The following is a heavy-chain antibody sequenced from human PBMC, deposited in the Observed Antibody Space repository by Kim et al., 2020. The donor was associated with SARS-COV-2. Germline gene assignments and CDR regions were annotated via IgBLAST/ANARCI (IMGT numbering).Heavy chain of an antibody. CDR3: ARRSADRILEDYFDY. J-gene: IGHJ4*02. D-gene: IGHD1-26*01. V-gene: IGHV4-59*08. Sequence: PALKSRVTISVDTSKNQFSLKRSPVTAADTAVYYCARRSADRILEDYFDYWGQGTLVTVSS.